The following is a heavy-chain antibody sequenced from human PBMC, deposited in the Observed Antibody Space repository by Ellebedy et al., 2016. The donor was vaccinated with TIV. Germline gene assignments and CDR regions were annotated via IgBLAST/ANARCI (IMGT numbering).Heavy chain of an antibody. V-gene: IGHV3-7*03. CDR1: GFTFSNFW. CDR2: IKEDGNET. CDR3: ARQDISGYHLFDS. Sequence: PGGSLRLSCAASGFTFSNFWMAWVRQAPGKGLEWVANIKEDGNETQYVDSVKGQFTISRDNAKNSLYLQMNSLRAEDTAVYHCARQDISGYHLFDSWGQGTLVTVSS. D-gene: IGHD3-22*01. J-gene: IGHJ4*02.